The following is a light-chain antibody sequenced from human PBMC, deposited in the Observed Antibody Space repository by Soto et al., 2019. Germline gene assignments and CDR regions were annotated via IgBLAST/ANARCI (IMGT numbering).Light chain of an antibody. CDR3: QHYNSYSEA. Sequence: AILMTQSPSSLSASTGDRVTITCRASQGISSYLAWYQQKPGKAPKLLIYAATSLQSGVPSRFSGSGSGTEFTLTISSLQPDDFATYYCQHYNSYSEAFGQGTKVDIK. CDR2: AAT. J-gene: IGKJ1*01. V-gene: IGKV1-8*01. CDR1: QGISSY.